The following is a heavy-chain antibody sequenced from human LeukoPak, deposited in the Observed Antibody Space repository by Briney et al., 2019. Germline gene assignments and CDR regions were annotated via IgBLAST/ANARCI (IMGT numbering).Heavy chain of an antibody. D-gene: IGHD6-13*01. V-gene: IGHV4-30-2*01. J-gene: IGHJ5*02. CDR2: INHSGST. CDR1: GGSISSGGYS. Sequence: NPSQTLSLTCAVSGGSISSGGYSWSWIRQPPGKGLEWIREINHSGSTNYNPSLKSRVTISVDTSKNQFSLKLSSVTAADTAVYYCAGGIAAAGSYWFDPWGQGTLVTVSS. CDR3: AGGIAAAGSYWFDP.